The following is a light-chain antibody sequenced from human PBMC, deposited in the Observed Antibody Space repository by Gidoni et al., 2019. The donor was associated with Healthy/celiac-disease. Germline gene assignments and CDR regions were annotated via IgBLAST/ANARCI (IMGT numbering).Light chain of an antibody. CDR2: QAS. CDR1: QSISSW. V-gene: IGKV1-5*03. J-gene: IGKJ1*01. CDR3: QQDNSYSWT. Sequence: DIQMTQSPSTLSASVGDRVTSTCRASQSISSWLAWYQQKPGKAPKLLIYQASSLESGVPSRFSGSGSGTEFTLTISSLHPDDFATYYCQQDNSYSWTFXXXTKVEIK.